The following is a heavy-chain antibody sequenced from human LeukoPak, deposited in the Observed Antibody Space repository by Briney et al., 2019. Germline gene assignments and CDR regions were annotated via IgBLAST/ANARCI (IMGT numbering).Heavy chain of an antibody. CDR3: AKVPGIQLWSYFDY. J-gene: IGHJ4*02. Sequence: TGGSLRLSCAASGFTFSSYSMNWVRQAPGKGLEWVSSISSSSSYIYYADSVKGRFTISRDNAKNTLYLQMNSLRAEDTAVYYCAKVPGIQLWSYFDYWGQGTLVTVSS. CDR2: ISSSSSYI. V-gene: IGHV3-21*04. CDR1: GFTFSSYS. D-gene: IGHD5-18*01.